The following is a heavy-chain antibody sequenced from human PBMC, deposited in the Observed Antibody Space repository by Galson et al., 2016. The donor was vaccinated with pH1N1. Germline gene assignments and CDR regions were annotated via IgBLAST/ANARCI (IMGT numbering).Heavy chain of an antibody. V-gene: IGHV3-7*01. J-gene: IGHJ3*01. Sequence: SLRLSCAASGFTFSSNWMSWVRQAPGKGLEWVASIDQHGSQKYSVGSVKGRFTITRDNAKNSLYLQMNSLRAEDTAVYYCARAIAAADSAWGQGTMVTVSS. CDR1: GFTFSSNW. D-gene: IGHD6-13*01. CDR2: IDQHGSQK. CDR3: ARAIAAADSA.